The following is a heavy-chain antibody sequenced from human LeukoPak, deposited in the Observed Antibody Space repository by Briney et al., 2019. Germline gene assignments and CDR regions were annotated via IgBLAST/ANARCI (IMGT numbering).Heavy chain of an antibody. J-gene: IGHJ4*02. CDR1: GYTFTDYA. V-gene: IGHV1-3*03. Sequence: ASVKVSCKASGYTFTDYAIHWVRQAPGQRLEWMGWINTGHGNTKYSQEFHGRVTITSDTSASTAYMELSSLRSEDMAVYYCARRVSRGFFDYWGQGTLVTVSS. CDR2: INTGHGNT. CDR3: ARRVSRGFFDY. D-gene: IGHD3-10*01.